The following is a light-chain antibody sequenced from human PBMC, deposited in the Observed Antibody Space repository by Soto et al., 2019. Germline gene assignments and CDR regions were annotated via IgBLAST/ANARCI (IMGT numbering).Light chain of an antibody. Sequence: QSVLTQPASVSGSPGQSITISCTGTSSDVGSYNLVSWYQQHPGKAPKLMIYEGSKRPSGVSNRFSGSKSGNTASLTISGLQAEDEADYYCCSSAGSYVFGTGTKVTVL. V-gene: IGLV2-23*01. CDR2: EGS. J-gene: IGLJ1*01. CDR3: CSSAGSYV. CDR1: SSDVGSYNL.